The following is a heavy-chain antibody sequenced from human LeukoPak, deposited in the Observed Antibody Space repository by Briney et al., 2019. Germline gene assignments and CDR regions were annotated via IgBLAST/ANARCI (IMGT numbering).Heavy chain of an antibody. CDR1: GYTFRSYG. J-gene: IGHJ6*03. V-gene: IGHV1-18*01. CDR3: AGVVEGSYYYYFYMDV. CDR2: ISTYNENS. Sequence: GASVKVSCKASGYTFRSYGISWVRQAPGQGLEWMGWISTYNENSNYAQKLQDRVTMTTDTSTSTAYMELRSLRSDDTAVYFCAGVVEGSYYYYFYMDVWGKGTTVTVSS. D-gene: IGHD2-15*01.